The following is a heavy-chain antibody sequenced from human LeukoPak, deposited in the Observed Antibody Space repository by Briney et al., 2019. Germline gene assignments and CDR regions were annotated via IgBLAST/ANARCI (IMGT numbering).Heavy chain of an antibody. V-gene: IGHV5-51*01. CDR3: ARWSSTSCSGMDV. CDR1: GYSFTSYW. CDR2: IYPGDSDT. D-gene: IGHD2-2*01. J-gene: IGHJ6*02. Sequence: GESLKISCKGSGYSFTSYWIGWVRQMPGKGLEWMGIIYPGDSDTRYSPSFQAQVTISADKSISTAYLQCSSLKASDTAMYYCARWSSTSCSGMDVWGQGTTVTVSS.